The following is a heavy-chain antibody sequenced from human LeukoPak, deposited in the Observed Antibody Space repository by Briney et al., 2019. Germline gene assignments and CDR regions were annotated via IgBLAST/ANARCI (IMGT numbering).Heavy chain of an antibody. CDR2: IGANGGST. D-gene: IGHD6-13*01. Sequence: GGSLRLFCAASGFSSSSYAMSWGRQAPGQGLEWVSGIGANGGSTYYADSVKGRFTISRDNSKNTLYLQKNSLRAEDTAVYYCAKSSTNGHAIAGFDYWGQGTLVTVSS. V-gene: IGHV3-23*01. CDR3: AKSSTNGHAIAGFDY. CDR1: GFSSSSYA. J-gene: IGHJ4*02.